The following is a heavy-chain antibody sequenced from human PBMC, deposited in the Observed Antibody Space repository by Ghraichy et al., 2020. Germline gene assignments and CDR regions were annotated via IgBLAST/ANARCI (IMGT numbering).Heavy chain of an antibody. Sequence: GGSLRLSCAASGFTFSSYAMSWVRQAPGKGLEWVSAISGSGGSTYYADSVKGRFTISRDNSKNTLYLQMNSLRAEDTAVYYCAKDHFWWELPMGMGRSDYWGQGTLVTVSS. J-gene: IGHJ4*02. CDR3: AKDHFWWELPMGMGRSDY. CDR1: GFTFSSYA. D-gene: IGHD1-26*01. V-gene: IGHV3-23*01. CDR2: ISGSGGST.